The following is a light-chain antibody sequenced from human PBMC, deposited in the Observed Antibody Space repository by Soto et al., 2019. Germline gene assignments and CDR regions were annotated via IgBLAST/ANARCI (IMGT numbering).Light chain of an antibody. CDR1: QSVSSN. CDR2: GAS. V-gene: IGKV3-15*01. Sequence: EIVMTQSPATLSVSPGERATLSCRASQSVSSNLAWYQQKPGQAPRLLIYGASTRATGIPARFSGSGSGTEFPLTISSLQSEDFAVYYCQQYNNWLRTFGPGTKVDIK. J-gene: IGKJ3*01. CDR3: QQYNNWLRT.